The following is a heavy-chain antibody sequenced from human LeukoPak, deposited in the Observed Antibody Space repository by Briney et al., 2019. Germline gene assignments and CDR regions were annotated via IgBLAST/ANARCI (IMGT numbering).Heavy chain of an antibody. Sequence: GGSLRLSCAASGFTFSSYWMRWVRQAPGKGLVWVSRINSDGSSTSYADSVKGRFTISRDNAKNALYLQMNSLRAEDTAVYYCARDLTYYYGMDVWGQGTTVTVSS. CDR3: ARDLTYYYGMDV. CDR1: GFTFSSYW. CDR2: INSDGSST. V-gene: IGHV3-74*01. J-gene: IGHJ6*02.